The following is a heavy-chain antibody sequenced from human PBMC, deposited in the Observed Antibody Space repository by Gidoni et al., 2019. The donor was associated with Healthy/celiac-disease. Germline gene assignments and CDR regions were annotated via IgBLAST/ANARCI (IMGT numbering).Heavy chain of an antibody. CDR1: VFTFSSYG. V-gene: IGHV3-30*18. J-gene: IGHJ6*02. CDR3: AKDNVDPVVYYDFWSGYYGPGPLDV. Sequence: QVQLVESGGGVVQPGRSLRLSCAASVFTFSSYGMHWVRQAPGKGLEWVAVISYDGSNKYYADSVKGRFTISRDKSKNTLYLQMNSLRAEDTAVYYCAKDNVDPVVYYDFWSGYYGPGPLDVWGQGTTVTVSS. CDR2: ISYDGSNK. D-gene: IGHD3-3*01.